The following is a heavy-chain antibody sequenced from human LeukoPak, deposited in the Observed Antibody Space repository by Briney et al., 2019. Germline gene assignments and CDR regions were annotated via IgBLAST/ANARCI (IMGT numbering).Heavy chain of an antibody. Sequence: SETLSLTCTVSGGSISSYYWGWIRQPPGKGLEWIGSIYYSGSTYYNPSLKSRVTISVDTSKNQFSLKLSSVTAADTAVYYCATVTVAGIDYWGQGTLVTVSS. J-gene: IGHJ4*02. D-gene: IGHD6-19*01. CDR2: IYYSGST. CDR3: ATVTVAGIDY. CDR1: GGSISSYY. V-gene: IGHV4-39*01.